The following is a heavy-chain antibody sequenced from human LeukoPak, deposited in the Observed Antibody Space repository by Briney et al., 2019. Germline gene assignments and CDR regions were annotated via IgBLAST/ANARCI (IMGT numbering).Heavy chain of an antibody. CDR3: AKGFTSGWADAFDI. J-gene: IGHJ3*02. V-gene: IGHV3-43*01. Sequence: GGSLRLSCAASGFTFDDYSMHWVRQAPGKGLEWVSLISWDGGSTYYADSVKGRFTISRDNSKNSLYLQMNSLRTEDTALYYCAKGFTSGWADAFDIWGQGTMVTVSS. CDR1: GFTFDDYS. CDR2: ISWDGGST. D-gene: IGHD6-19*01.